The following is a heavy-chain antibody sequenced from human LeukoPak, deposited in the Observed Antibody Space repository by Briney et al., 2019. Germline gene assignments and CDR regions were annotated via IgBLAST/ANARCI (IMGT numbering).Heavy chain of an antibody. CDR3: ARGLRTDI. J-gene: IGHJ3*02. CDR1: GFTFSSYA. CDR2: ISYDGSNK. V-gene: IGHV3-30-3*01. Sequence: GGSLRLSCAASGFTFSSYAMHWVRQAPGKGLEWVAVISYDGSNKYYADSVKGRFTISRDNSKNTLYLQMNSLRAEDTAVYYCARGLRTDIWGQGTMVTVSS. D-gene: IGHD5-12*01.